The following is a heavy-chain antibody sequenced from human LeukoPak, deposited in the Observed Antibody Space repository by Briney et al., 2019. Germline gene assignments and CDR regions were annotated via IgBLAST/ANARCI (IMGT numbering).Heavy chain of an antibody. CDR2: IYSSGIT. D-gene: IGHD6-13*01. V-gene: IGHV4-59*01. CDR3: AKERSGSSYNWFGP. J-gene: IGHJ5*02. CDR1: GGSLNRSY. Sequence: SETLSLTCTVSGGSLNRSYWSWIRQSPGKGLEWIGYIYSSGITNYNPSFRSRVTISMDMSKNHFSLNLRSVTAADTAIYYCAKERSGSSYNWFGPWGQGTLVTVSS.